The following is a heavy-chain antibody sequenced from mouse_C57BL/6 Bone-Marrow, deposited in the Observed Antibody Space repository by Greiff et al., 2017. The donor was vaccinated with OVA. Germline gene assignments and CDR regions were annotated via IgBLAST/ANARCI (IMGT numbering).Heavy chain of an antibody. CDR3: ARGDYYGSRERYYYAMDY. CDR1: GYTFTSYW. Sequence: QVQLQQPGAELVKPGASVKMSCKASGYTFTSYWITWVKQRPGQGLEWIGDIYPGSGSTNYNDTFKIKATLPVDTSSSTAYMQLSSLTSEDSAVYYCARGDYYGSRERYYYAMDYWGQGTSVTVSS. CDR2: IYPGSGST. D-gene: IGHD1-1*01. J-gene: IGHJ4*01. V-gene: IGHV1-55*01.